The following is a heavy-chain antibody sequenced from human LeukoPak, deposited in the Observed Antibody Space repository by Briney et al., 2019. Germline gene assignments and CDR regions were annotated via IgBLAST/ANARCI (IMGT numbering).Heavy chain of an antibody. J-gene: IGHJ5*02. CDR2: ISGSGGST. D-gene: IGHD1-1*01. Sequence: GGSLRLSCAASGFTFSSYAMSWVRQAPGKGLEWVSAISGSGGSTYYADSVKGRFTISRDNSKNTLYLQMNSLRAEDTAVYYCAKIVGIAYNWNDDWFDPWGQGTLVTVSS. CDR3: AKIVGIAYNWNDDWFDP. CDR1: GFTFSSYA. V-gene: IGHV3-23*01.